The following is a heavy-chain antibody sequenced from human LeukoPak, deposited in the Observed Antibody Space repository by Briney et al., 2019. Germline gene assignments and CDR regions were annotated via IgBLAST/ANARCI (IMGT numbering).Heavy chain of an antibody. D-gene: IGHD3-10*01. CDR2: IVVGSGNT. J-gene: IGHJ4*02. V-gene: IGHV1-58*02. CDR1: GFTFTNSA. Sequence: SVKVSCKASGFTFTNSAIQWVRQARGQRLEWIGWIVVGSGNTDYAQKFQDRVTITRDMSTSTAYMELSSLRYEDTAVFDCVAGHGSGHPWGQGTLVTVSS. CDR3: VAGHGSGHP.